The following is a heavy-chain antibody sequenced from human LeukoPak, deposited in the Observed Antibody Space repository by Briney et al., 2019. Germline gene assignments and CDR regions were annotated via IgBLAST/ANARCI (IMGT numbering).Heavy chain of an antibody. J-gene: IGHJ5*02. D-gene: IGHD3-16*01. V-gene: IGHV3-30*18. CDR2: ISYDGSNK. Sequence: PGRSLRLSCAASGFTFSSYGMHWVRQAPGKGLEWVAVISYDGSNKYYADSVKGRFTISRDNSKNTLYLQMNSLRAEDTAVYYCAKEAGGRPNRFDPWGQGTLVTVSS. CDR1: GFTFSSYG. CDR3: AKEAGGRPNRFDP.